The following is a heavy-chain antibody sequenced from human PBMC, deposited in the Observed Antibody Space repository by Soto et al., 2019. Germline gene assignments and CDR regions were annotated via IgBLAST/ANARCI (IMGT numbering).Heavy chain of an antibody. CDR2: ISAYNGNT. CDR3: ARVVVPAHIPLSLGYDGMDV. J-gene: IGHJ6*02. CDR1: GYTFTSYG. V-gene: IGHV1-18*01. Sequence: QVQLVQSGAEVKKPGASVKVSCKASGYTFTSYGISWVRQAPGQGLEWMGWISAYNGNTNYAQKLQGRVTMTTDTSTSTAYMELRSLRSDDTAVYYCARVVVPAHIPLSLGYDGMDVWGQGTTVTVSS. D-gene: IGHD2-2*01.